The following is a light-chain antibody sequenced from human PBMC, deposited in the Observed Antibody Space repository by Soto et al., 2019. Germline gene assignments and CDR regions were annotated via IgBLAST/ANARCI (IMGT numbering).Light chain of an antibody. J-gene: IGLJ1*01. CDR3: FSYTSSGTYV. CDR1: SSDVGNYKY. V-gene: IGLV2-14*01. CDR2: EVS. Sequence: SGLTQRASGSGSPGQSITISCTGTSSDVGNYKYVSWYQQHPGKAPKLMIYEVSNRPSGVSNRFSGSKSGNTASLTISGLQAEDETDYYCFSYTSSGTYVFGTGTKVTVL.